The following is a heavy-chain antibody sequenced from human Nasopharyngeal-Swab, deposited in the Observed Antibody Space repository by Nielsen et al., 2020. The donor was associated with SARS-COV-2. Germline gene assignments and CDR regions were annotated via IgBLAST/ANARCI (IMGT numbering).Heavy chain of an antibody. CDR1: GYTFTTYD. CDR2: MTPKTGYT. V-gene: IGHV1-8*01. CDR3: ARGGPVAFDY. D-gene: IGHD6-19*01. Sequence: ASVKVSCKASGYTFTTYDINWVRQASGQGPEWMGWMTPKTGYTGYAQKFQGRVTMIWNTSISTAYMDLSSLTSEDTAVYYCARGGPVAFDYWGQGSLVIVSS. J-gene: IGHJ4*02.